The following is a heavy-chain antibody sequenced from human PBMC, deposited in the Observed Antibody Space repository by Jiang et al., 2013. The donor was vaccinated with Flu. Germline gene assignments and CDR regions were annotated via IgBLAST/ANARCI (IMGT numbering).Heavy chain of an antibody. CDR3: ARGMDTAMVEGHWFDP. Sequence: PGLVKPSQTLSLTCTVSGGSISSGGYYWSWIRQHQGRAWSGLGTSITWEHLLQPSLKSRVTISVDTSKNQFSLKLSSVTAADTAVYYCARGMDTAMVEGHWFDPWGQGTLVTVSS. J-gene: IGHJ5*02. CDR2: SITWEH. CDR1: GGSISSGGYY. V-gene: IGHV4-31*03. D-gene: IGHD5-18*01.